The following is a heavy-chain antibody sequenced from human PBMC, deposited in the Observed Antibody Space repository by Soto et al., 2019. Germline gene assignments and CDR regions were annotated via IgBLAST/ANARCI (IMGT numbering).Heavy chain of an antibody. J-gene: IGHJ3*01. Sequence: QVLLQEPGPGQVRPSETLSLTCTVSGGSVGSGAYYWSWIRPPPGSALERSGDIQYSGDTNYNSSLKSRVTISVDRSRKRFSLKLTSVSAADTAFYYCARHDYADRTFDLWGQGTKVTVSS. V-gene: IGHV4-61*08. CDR1: GGSVGSGAYY. CDR2: IQYSGDT. CDR3: ARHDYADRTFDL. D-gene: IGHD5-12*01.